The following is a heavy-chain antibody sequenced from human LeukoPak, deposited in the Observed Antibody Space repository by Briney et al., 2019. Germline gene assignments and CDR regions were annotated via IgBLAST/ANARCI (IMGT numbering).Heavy chain of an antibody. CDR3: ARQPSSTAMAYIGMDV. Sequence: PSETLSLTCTVSGGSISSYYWSWIRQPPGKGLEWIGYIYYSGSTNYNPSLKSRVTISVDTSKNQFSLKLSSVTAADTAVYYCARQPSSTAMAYIGMDVWGQGATVTVSS. D-gene: IGHD5-18*01. V-gene: IGHV4-59*08. CDR1: GGSISSYY. J-gene: IGHJ6*02. CDR2: IYYSGST.